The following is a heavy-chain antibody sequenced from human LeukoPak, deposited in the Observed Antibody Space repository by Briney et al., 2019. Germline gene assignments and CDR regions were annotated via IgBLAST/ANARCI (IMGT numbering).Heavy chain of an antibody. CDR3: VKYPNYWNNVSFDF. V-gene: IGHV3-23*01. J-gene: IGHJ4*02. CDR2: ISGSGGST. D-gene: IGHD1/OR15-1a*01. Sequence: GGSLRLSCAASGFTFSSYAMSWVRQTPEKGLEWVSAISGSGGSTYYADSVKGRFTISRDNSKNTLYLQMNSLRVEDAAVYYCVKYPNYWNNVSFDFWGQGTPVTVSS. CDR1: GFTFSSYA.